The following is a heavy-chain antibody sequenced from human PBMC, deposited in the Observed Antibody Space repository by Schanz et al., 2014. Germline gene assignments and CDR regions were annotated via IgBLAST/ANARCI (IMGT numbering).Heavy chain of an antibody. CDR2: ISVYNHNK. J-gene: IGHJ5*02. V-gene: IGHV1-18*01. Sequence: QVQLVQSGAEVKKPGASVKVSCKASGYIFINSGISWVRQAPGQGLEWMGWISVYNHNKEYDQKFQGRVTMTTDTSTSTAYMALTDLRSDDTAVYYCAKAEYDMLTDSYSRLDPWGQGTLVTVSS. CDR1: GYIFINSG. D-gene: IGHD3-9*01. CDR3: AKAEYDMLTDSYSRLDP.